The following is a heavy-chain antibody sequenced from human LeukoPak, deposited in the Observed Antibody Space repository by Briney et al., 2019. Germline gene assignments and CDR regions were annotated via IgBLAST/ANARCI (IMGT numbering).Heavy chain of an antibody. CDR2: INAGNGNT. J-gene: IGHJ6*02. V-gene: IGHV1-3*01. Sequence: GASVKVSCKASGYTFTSYAMHWVRQAPGQRLEWMGWINAGNGNTKYSQKFQGRVTITADESTSTAYMELSSLRSEDTAVYYCARDEAAARPGYYYGMDVWGQGTMVTVSS. D-gene: IGHD6-6*01. CDR3: ARDEAAARPGYYYGMDV. CDR1: GYTFTSYA.